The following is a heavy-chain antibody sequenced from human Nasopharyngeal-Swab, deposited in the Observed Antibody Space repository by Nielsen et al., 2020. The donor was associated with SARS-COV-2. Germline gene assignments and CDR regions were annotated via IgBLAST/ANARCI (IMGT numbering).Heavy chain of an antibody. CDR2: IWYDGSNK. CDR3: ARGGWLQIITYFDL. J-gene: IGHJ2*01. D-gene: IGHD5-24*01. V-gene: IGHV3-33*01. CDR1: GFTFSNYG. Sequence: GESLKISCAAPGFTFSNYGMHWVRPAPGKGLEWVALIWYDGSNKYYADSVKGRFTISRDNSKNTLYLQMNSLRAEDTAVYYCARGGWLQIITYFDLWGRGTLVTVSS.